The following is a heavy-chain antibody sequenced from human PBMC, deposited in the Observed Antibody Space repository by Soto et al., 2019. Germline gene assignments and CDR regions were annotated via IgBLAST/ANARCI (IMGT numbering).Heavy chain of an antibody. CDR1: GGTFSTYT. V-gene: IGHV1-69*01. D-gene: IGHD4-4*01. J-gene: IGHJ4*02. CDR2: IIPIFGTA. CDR3: ARDVYSNYVGYFDY. Sequence: SVKGSCRASGGTFSTYTISWVRQAPGQGLEWMGGIIPIFGTANYAQKFQGRVTITADESTSTAYMELSSLRSEDTAVYYCARDVYSNYVGYFDYWGQGTLVTVSS.